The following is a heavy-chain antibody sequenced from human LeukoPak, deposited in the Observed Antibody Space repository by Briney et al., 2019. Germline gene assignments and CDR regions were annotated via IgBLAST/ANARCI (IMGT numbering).Heavy chain of an antibody. J-gene: IGHJ3*02. CDR2: MNPNSGNT. CDR3: ARHMPTQGSHAFDI. D-gene: IGHD2-2*01. CDR1: GYTFTSYD. Sequence: GASVKVSCKASGYTFTSYDINWVRQATGQGLEWMGWMNPNSGNTGYAQKFQGRVTMTRNTSISTAYMELSSLRSEDTAVYYCARHMPTQGSHAFDIWGQGTMVTVSS. V-gene: IGHV1-8*01.